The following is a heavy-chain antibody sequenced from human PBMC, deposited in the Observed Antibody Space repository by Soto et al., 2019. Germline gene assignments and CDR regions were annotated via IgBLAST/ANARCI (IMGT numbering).Heavy chain of an antibody. Sequence: GGSLRLSCGASVFTFSSYAMHWVRQAPGKGLEWVAVISYDGSNKYYADSVKGRFTISRDNSKNTLYLQMNSLRAEDTAVYYCARSPYSGYDFSWFDPWGQGTLVTVSS. CDR2: ISYDGSNK. CDR1: VFTFSSYA. V-gene: IGHV3-30-3*01. D-gene: IGHD5-12*01. CDR3: ARSPYSGYDFSWFDP. J-gene: IGHJ5*02.